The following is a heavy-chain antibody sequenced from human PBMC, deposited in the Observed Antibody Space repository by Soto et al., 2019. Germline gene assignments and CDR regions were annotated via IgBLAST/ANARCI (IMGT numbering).Heavy chain of an antibody. Sequence: GGSLRLSCAASGFTFSSYSMNWVRQAPGKGLEWVSSISSSSSYIYYAASMKGRFTISRDNAKNSLYLQMNSLRAEDTAVYYCARVPLGAAKYYFDYWGQGTLVTVSS. D-gene: IGHD1-26*01. CDR1: GFTFSSYS. J-gene: IGHJ4*02. CDR2: ISSSSSYI. CDR3: ARVPLGAAKYYFDY. V-gene: IGHV3-21*01.